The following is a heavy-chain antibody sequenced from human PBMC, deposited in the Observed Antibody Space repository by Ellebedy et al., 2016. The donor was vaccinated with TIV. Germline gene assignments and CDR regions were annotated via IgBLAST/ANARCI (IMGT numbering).Heavy chain of an antibody. CDR3: ARDMGWGNERINDAFDI. J-gene: IGHJ3*02. D-gene: IGHD7-27*01. CDR2: ISHSSMTI. Sequence: GESLKISCAASGFSFTSYSMNWVRQAPGKGLEWISYISHSSMTIKYADSVKGRFTVSRDNSKNSLYLQMNSLRVEDTAPYYCARDMGWGNERINDAFDIWGQGTTVTVSS. V-gene: IGHV3-48*04. CDR1: GFSFTSYS.